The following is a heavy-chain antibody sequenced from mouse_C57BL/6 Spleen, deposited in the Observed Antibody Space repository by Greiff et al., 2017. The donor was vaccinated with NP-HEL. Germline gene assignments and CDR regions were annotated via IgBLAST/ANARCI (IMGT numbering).Heavy chain of an antibody. CDR3: AKVSYYYGSMFAY. J-gene: IGHJ3*01. Sequence: VQLQQSGAELVKPGASVKISCKASGYAFSSYWMNWVKQRPGKGLEWIGQIYPGDGDTNYNGKFKGKATLTADKSSSTAYMQLSSLTSEDSAVYFCAKVSYYYGSMFAYWGQGTLVTVSA. V-gene: IGHV1-80*01. D-gene: IGHD1-1*01. CDR1: GYAFSSYW. CDR2: IYPGDGDT.